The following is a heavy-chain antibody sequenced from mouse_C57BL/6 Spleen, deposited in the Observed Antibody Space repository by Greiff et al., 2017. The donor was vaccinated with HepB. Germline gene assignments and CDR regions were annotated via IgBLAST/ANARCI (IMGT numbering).Heavy chain of an antibody. J-gene: IGHJ2*01. D-gene: IGHD1-1*01. CDR2: IYPRDGST. CDR3: SREWPLRSPLDY. Sequence: VQLQQSDAELVKPGASVKISCKVSGYTFTDHTIHWMKQRPEQGLEWIGYIYPRDGSTKYNEKFKGKATLTADKSSSTAYMQLTSLTSEDSAVFFFSREWPLRSPLDYWGQGTTLTVSS. V-gene: IGHV1-78*01. CDR1: GYTFTDHT.